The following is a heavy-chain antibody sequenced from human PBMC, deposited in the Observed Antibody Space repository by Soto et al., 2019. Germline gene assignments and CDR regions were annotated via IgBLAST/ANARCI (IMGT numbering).Heavy chain of an antibody. D-gene: IGHD6-13*01. CDR3: ARDVGIAAAGSYGMDV. Sequence: QVQLVESGGGVVQPGRSLRLSCAASGFTFSSYAMHWVRQAPGKGLEWVAVISYDGSNKYYADSVKGRFTISRDNSKNTLYLQMNSLRAEDTAVYYCARDVGIAAAGSYGMDVW. J-gene: IGHJ6*01. CDR1: GFTFSSYA. V-gene: IGHV3-30-3*01. CDR2: ISYDGSNK.